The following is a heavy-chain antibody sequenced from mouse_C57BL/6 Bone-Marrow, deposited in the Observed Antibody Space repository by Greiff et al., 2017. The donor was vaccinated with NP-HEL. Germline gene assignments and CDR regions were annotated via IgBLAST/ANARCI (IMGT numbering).Heavy chain of an antibody. Sequence: EVQLVESGGGLVQSGRSLRLSCATSGFTFSDFYMEWVRQAPGKGLEWIAASRNKANDYTSEYSASVKGRFIVSRDTSQSILNLQMNALRAEDTAIYYCARDNWDWYFDFWGTGTTVTVSS. D-gene: IGHD4-1*01. CDR2: SRNKANDYTS. CDR3: ARDNWDWYFDF. CDR1: GFTFSDFY. J-gene: IGHJ1*03. V-gene: IGHV7-1*01.